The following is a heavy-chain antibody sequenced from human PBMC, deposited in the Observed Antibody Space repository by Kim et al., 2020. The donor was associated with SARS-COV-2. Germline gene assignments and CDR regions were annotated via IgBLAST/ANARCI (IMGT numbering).Heavy chain of an antibody. V-gene: IGHV4-34*01. D-gene: IGHD6-13*01. Sequence: PSRKSRVTKSVDTSKNQFSLKLSSVTAADTAVYYCARGRKYSSSWYAGDYWGQGTLVTVSS. J-gene: IGHJ4*02. CDR3: ARGRKYSSSWYAGDY.